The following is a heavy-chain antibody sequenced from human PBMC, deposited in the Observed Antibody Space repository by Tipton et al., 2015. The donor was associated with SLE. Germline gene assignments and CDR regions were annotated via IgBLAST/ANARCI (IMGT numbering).Heavy chain of an antibody. CDR1: GDSVSSNSAA. D-gene: IGHD3-3*01. Sequence: GLVKPSQTLSLTCAISGDSVSSNSAAWNWIRQSPSRGLEWLGRTYYMSKWYNDYAVSVKSRIIINPDTSKNQFSLQLTSVTPEDTAVYYCARGTPFMEWERNWFDPWGQGTLVIVST. V-gene: IGHV6-1*01. J-gene: IGHJ5*02. CDR3: ARGTPFMEWERNWFDP. CDR2: TYYMSKWYN.